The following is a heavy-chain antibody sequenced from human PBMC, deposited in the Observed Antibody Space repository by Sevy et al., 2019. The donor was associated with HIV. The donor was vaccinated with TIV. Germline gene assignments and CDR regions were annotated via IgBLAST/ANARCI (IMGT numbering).Heavy chain of an antibody. V-gene: IGHV3-33*01. Sequence: GGSLRLSCAASGFTFSSYGMHWVRQAPGKGLEWVAVIWYDGSNKYYADSVKGRFTISRDNSKNTLYLQMNSLRGEDTAVYYCARAGMDCGGDCYLDYWGQGTLVTVSP. CDR1: GFTFSSYG. CDR3: ARAGMDCGGDCYLDY. CDR2: IWYDGSNK. D-gene: IGHD2-21*02. J-gene: IGHJ4*02.